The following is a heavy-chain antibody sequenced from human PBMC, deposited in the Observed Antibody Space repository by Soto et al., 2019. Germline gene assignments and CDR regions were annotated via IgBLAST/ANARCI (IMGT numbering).Heavy chain of an antibody. J-gene: IGHJ5*02. CDR1: GFTFSSYA. V-gene: IGHV3-30-3*01. Sequence: QVQLVESGGGVVQPGRSLRLSCAASGFTFSSYAMHWVRQAPGKGLEWVAVISYDGSNKYYADSVKGRFTISRDNSKNRLYLQMNSLRAEDTAVYYCARALGGINGDNWFDPWGQGTLVTVSS. D-gene: IGHD1-26*01. CDR2: ISYDGSNK. CDR3: ARALGGINGDNWFDP.